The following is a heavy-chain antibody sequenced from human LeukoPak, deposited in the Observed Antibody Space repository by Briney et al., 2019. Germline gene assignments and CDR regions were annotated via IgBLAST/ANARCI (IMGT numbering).Heavy chain of an antibody. CDR2: TYYRSKWYN. V-gene: IGHV6-1*01. CDR3: ARGEGPYCSGGSCYSGDYYYYYMDV. D-gene: IGHD2-15*01. J-gene: IGHJ6*03. Sequence: SQTLSLTCAISGDSVSSNSAAWNWIRQSPSRGLEWLGRTYYRSKWYNDYAVSVKSRITINPDTSKNQFSLQLNSVTPEDTAVYYCARGEGPYCSGGSCYSGDYYYYYMDVWGKGTTVTVSS. CDR1: GDSVSSNSAA.